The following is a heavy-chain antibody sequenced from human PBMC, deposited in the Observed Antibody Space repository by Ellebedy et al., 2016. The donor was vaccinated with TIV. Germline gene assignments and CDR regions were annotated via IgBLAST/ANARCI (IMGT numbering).Heavy chain of an antibody. V-gene: IGHV4-59*02. CDR1: GGSVTTYY. Sequence: SETLSLTCTVSGGSVTTYYWTWIRQPPGQGLEWIGNIYHSGTVNYNPSLKSRVTISIDRSKNQFSLNLTSVSAADTAVYYCAKPGDLWSGSNWFDLWGQGAPVTVSS. CDR2: IYHSGTV. CDR3: AKPGDLWSGSNWFDL. J-gene: IGHJ5*02. D-gene: IGHD3-3*01.